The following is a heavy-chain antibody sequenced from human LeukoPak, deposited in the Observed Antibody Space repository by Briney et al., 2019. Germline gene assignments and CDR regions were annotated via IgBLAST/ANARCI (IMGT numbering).Heavy chain of an antibody. J-gene: IGHJ4*02. CDR2: IYYSGST. CDR1: GGSISSGGYY. V-gene: IGHV4-31*03. Sequence: PSETLSLTCTVSGGSISSGGYYWSWIRQHPGKGLEWIGYIYYSGSTYYNPSLKSRVTISVDTSKNQFSLKLSSVTAADTAVYYCARDLATDYAADYWGQGTLVTVSS. CDR3: ARDLATDYAADY. D-gene: IGHD4-17*01.